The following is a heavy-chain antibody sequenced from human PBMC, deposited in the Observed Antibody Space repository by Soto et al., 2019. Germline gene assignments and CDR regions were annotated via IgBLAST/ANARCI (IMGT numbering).Heavy chain of an antibody. CDR1: GGSISSGGYY. CDR2: IYYSGST. Sequence: QVQLQESGPGLVKPSQTLSLTCTVSGGSISSGGYYWSWIRQHPGKGLEWIGYIYYSGSTYYNPSLKSRVTISLDTAKNQFSLKLSSVTAADTAVYYCARLDDDYTYYFDYWGQGTLVTVSS. J-gene: IGHJ4*02. D-gene: IGHD3-3*01. CDR3: ARLDDDYTYYFDY. V-gene: IGHV4-31*03.